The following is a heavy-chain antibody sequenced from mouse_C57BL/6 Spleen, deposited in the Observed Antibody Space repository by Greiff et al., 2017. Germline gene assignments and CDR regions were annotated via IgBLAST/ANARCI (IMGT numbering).Heavy chain of an antibody. D-gene: IGHD2-4*01. Sequence: VQLQQPGAELVKPGASVKLSCKASGYTFTSYWMHWVKQRPGQGLEWIGMIHPNSGSTNYNEKFKSKATLTVDKSSSTAYMQLSSLTSEDAAVYYGARPVYYDYDDGFAYWGQGTLVTVSA. CDR3: ARPVYYDYDDGFAY. CDR1: GYTFTSYW. CDR2: IHPNSGST. J-gene: IGHJ3*01. V-gene: IGHV1-64*01.